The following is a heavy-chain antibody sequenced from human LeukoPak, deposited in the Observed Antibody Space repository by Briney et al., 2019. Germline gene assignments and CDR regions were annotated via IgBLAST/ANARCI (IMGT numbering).Heavy chain of an antibody. CDR1: GFTFSSYA. CDR3: AKASYYDYVWGSYRSTDY. J-gene: IGHJ4*02. V-gene: IGHV3-23*01. CDR2: ISGSGGST. D-gene: IGHD3-16*02. Sequence: GSLRLSCAASGFTFSSYAMSWVRQAPGKGLEWVSAISGSGGSTYYADSVKGRFTISRDNSKNTLYLQMNSLRAEDTAVYYCAKASYYDYVWGSYRSTDYWGQGTLVTVSS.